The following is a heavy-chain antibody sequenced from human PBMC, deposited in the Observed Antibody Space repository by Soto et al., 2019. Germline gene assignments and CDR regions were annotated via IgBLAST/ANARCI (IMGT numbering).Heavy chain of an antibody. CDR2: MNPNSGNT. Sequence: ASVKVSCKASGYTFTRYDINWVRQATGQGLEWMGWMNPNSGNTGYAQKFQGRVTMTRNTSISTAYMELSSLRSEDTAVYYCARGLYYDFWSGYSNWFDPWGQGTLVTVSS. CDR3: ARGLYYDFWSGYSNWFDP. J-gene: IGHJ5*02. V-gene: IGHV1-8*01. CDR1: GYTFTRYD. D-gene: IGHD3-3*01.